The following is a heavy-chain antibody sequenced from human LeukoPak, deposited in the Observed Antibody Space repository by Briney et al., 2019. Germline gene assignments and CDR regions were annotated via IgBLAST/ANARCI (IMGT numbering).Heavy chain of an antibody. D-gene: IGHD2-2*01. Sequence: SETLSLTCTVSGGSISSSSYYWGWIRQPPGKGLEWIGSIYYSGSTYYNPSLKSRVTISVDTSKNQFSLKLSSVTAADTAVYYCARVQGYCSSTSCYAEIYYFDYWGQGTLVTVSS. J-gene: IGHJ4*02. CDR1: GGSISSSSYY. CDR2: IYYSGST. CDR3: ARVQGYCSSTSCYAEIYYFDY. V-gene: IGHV4-39*07.